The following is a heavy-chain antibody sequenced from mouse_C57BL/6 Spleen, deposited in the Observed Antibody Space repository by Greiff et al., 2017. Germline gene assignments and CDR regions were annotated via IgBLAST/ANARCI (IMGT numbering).Heavy chain of an antibody. D-gene: IGHD4-1*01. CDR2: IYPGDGDT. V-gene: IGHV1-82*01. CDR1: GYAFSSSW. J-gene: IGHJ2*01. CDR3: ARCGNWDGVDY. Sequence: QVQLKQSGPELVKPGASVKISCKASGYAFSSSWMNWVKQRPGKGLEWIGRIYPGDGDTNYTGKFKGKATLTADKSSSTAYMQLSSLTSEDSAVYFCARCGNWDGVDYWGQGTTLTVSS.